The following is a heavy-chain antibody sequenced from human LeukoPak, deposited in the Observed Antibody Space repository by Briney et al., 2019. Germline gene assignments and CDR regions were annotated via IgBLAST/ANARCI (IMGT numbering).Heavy chain of an antibody. J-gene: IGHJ4*02. D-gene: IGHD6-19*01. Sequence: SGPALVKPTQTLTLTCTFSGFSLSNSGVCVSWIRQPPGKALGWLARIDWDDDKYYSTSLKTRLTISKDTSKNQAVLIMTNMDPVDTATYYCARIYSSGWSNDYWGQGTLVTVSS. CDR3: ARIYSSGWSNDY. CDR1: GFSLSNSGVC. CDR2: IDWDDDK. V-gene: IGHV2-70*11.